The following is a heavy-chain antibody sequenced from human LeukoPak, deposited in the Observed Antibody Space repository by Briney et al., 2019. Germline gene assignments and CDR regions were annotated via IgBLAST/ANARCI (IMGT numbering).Heavy chain of an antibody. CDR1: GFTFSNAW. V-gene: IGHV3-15*01. D-gene: IGHD3-3*01. J-gene: IGHJ4*02. CDR3: TTDKVYDFWSGYYTDVDY. CDR2: IKSNTDGGTT. Sequence: GGSLRLSCAASGFTFSNAWMSWVRQAPGKGLEWVGRIKSNTDGGTTDYAAPVKGRFTISRDDSKNTLYLQMNRLKPDDTAVYYRTTDKVYDFWSGYYTDVDYWGQGTLVTVSS.